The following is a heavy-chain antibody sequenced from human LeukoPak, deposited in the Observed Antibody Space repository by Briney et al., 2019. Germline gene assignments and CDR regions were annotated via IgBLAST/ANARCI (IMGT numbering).Heavy chain of an antibody. CDR1: GGSFSGYY. CDR3: ARARYCSSTSCYTDWFDP. Sequence: SETLSLTCPVYGGSFSGYYWSWIRQPPGKGLEWIGEINHSGSTNYNPSLKSRVTISVDTSKNQFSLKLSSVTAADTAVYYCARARYCSSTSCYTDWFDPWGQGTLVTVSS. J-gene: IGHJ5*02. D-gene: IGHD2-2*02. CDR2: INHSGST. V-gene: IGHV4-34*01.